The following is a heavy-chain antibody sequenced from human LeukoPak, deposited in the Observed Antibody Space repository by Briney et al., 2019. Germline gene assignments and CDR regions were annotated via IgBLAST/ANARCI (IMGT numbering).Heavy chain of an antibody. V-gene: IGHV3-53*01. CDR1: GFTLGTYY. D-gene: IGHD1-1*01. CDR3: ARLGDHFHWNLYL. J-gene: IGHJ2*01. Sequence: GGSLRLSCAASGFTLGTYYMNWVRQAPGKGLEWVSIIYSGGTTYYADSVKGRFTISRDTSKNTLSLQMNSLRVEDTAVYFCARLGDHFHWNLYLWGRGTLVTVSS. CDR2: IYSGGTT.